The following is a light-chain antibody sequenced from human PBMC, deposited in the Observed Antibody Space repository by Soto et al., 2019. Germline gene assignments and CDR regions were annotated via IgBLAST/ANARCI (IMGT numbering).Light chain of an antibody. CDR3: ATWNDSLNGYV. J-gene: IGLJ1*01. CDR1: NSNIGSNT. V-gene: IGLV1-44*01. CDR2: NNN. Sequence: QSVLTQPPSASGTPGQRVTISCSGSNSNIGSNTVNWYQQLPGTAPKLLIYNNNERPSGVPDRFSGSKSGTSASLAISGLQSEDEADYYCATWNDSLNGYVFGTGTKVTVL.